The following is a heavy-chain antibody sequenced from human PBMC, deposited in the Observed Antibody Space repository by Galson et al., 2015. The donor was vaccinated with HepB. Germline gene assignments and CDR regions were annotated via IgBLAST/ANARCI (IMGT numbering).Heavy chain of an antibody. CDR1: GFSFSTYT. CDR3: AREDGDSGFDSPFDY. V-gene: IGHV3-21*01. D-gene: IGHD5-12*01. Sequence: SLRLSCAASGFSFSTYTLKWVRQAPGKGLEWVSSISGDTNYIYYADSVKGRFTISRDNAKNSLFLQMNSLRAEDTAVYHCAREDGDSGFDSPFDYWGQGILVTVSS. J-gene: IGHJ4*02. CDR2: ISGDTNYI.